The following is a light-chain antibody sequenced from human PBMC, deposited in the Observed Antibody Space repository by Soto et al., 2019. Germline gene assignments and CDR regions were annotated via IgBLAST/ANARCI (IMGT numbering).Light chain of an antibody. CDR1: QSVSSAY. Sequence: EIVLTQSPGTLSLSPGERATLSCRASQSVSSAYILWFQQKPGQAPRLLIYGASYRAAGIPDRFGGSGSGTYFTLTISRLDPEDFAVYYCHQFGISPYTFGQGTKLEIK. V-gene: IGKV3-20*01. CDR2: GAS. CDR3: HQFGISPYT. J-gene: IGKJ2*01.